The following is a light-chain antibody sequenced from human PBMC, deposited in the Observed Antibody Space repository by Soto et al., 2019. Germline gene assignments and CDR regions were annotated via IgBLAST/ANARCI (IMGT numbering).Light chain of an antibody. CDR1: QSIGKH. Sequence: DIQMTQSPSSLSASVGDRVTITCRASQSIGKHLNWYQQKPGKAPKFLIYSVSSLQSGVPSRFSGSGSGTDFTLTISSLQPGDFATYYCQQYSSRSTFGQGTRLEIK. J-gene: IGKJ5*01. CDR3: QQYSSRST. V-gene: IGKV1-39*01. CDR2: SVS.